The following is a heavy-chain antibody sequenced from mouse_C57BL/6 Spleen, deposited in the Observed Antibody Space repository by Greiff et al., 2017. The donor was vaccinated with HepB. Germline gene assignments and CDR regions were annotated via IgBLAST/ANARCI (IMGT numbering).Heavy chain of an antibody. CDR1: GYTFTSYW. CDR3: ARSLYDYGGAMDY. V-gene: IGHV1-69*01. CDR2: IDPSDSYT. D-gene: IGHD2-4*01. Sequence: QVQLQQPGAELVMPGASVKLSCKASGYTFTSYWMHWVKQRPGQGLEWIGEIDPSDSYTNYNQKFKVKSTLTVDKSSSTAYMQLSSLTSEDSAVYYCARSLYDYGGAMDYWGQGTSVTVSS. J-gene: IGHJ4*01.